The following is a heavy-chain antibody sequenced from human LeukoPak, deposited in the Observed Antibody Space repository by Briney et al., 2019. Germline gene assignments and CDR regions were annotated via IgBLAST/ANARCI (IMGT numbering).Heavy chain of an antibody. J-gene: IGHJ4*02. V-gene: IGHV1-18*01. D-gene: IGHD3-3*01. CDR3: ERVLGVVATDY. CDR2: ISDYNGNT. Sequence: ASVKVSGKASGYTFPSYGISWVRQAPGQRLEWMGWISDYNGNTNYAQKLQGRVPMTTDTSKSTAYMELRSLRSDDTAVYYCERVLGVVATDYWGQGTLVTVPS. CDR1: GYTFPSYG.